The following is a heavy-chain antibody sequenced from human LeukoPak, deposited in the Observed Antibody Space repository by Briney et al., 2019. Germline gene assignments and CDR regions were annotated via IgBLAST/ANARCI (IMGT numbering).Heavy chain of an antibody. CDR2: INSDGTTT. J-gene: IGHJ4*02. V-gene: IGHV3-74*01. D-gene: IGHD3-16*02. CDR1: GFSFSNSW. CDR3: AREGLHLSPPHYYFDY. Sequence: PGGSLRLSCAASGFSFSNSWMHWVRQAPGKGLVWVSRINSDGTTTYYADSVKGRFTISRDNSKNTLFLQMNSLRAEDTAVYYCAREGLHLSPPHYYFDYWGQGTLVTVSS.